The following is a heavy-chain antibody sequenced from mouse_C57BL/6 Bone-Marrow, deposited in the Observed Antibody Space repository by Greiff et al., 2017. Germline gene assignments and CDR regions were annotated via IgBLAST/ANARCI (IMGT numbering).Heavy chain of an antibody. CDR2: IRNKANGYTT. V-gene: IGHV7-3*01. CDR1: GFTFTDYY. Sequence: EVKLMESGGGLVQPGGSLSLSCAASGFTFTDYYMSWVRQPPGKALEWLGFIRNKANGYTTEYSASVKGRFTISRDNSQSILYLQMNALSAGDRATYYCARCCGDDGFAYWGQGTLVTVSA. J-gene: IGHJ3*01. D-gene: IGHD2-2*01. CDR3: ARCCGDDGFAY.